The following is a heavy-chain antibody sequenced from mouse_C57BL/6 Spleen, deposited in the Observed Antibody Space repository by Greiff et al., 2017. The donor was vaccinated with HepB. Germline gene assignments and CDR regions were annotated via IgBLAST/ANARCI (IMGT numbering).Heavy chain of an antibody. J-gene: IGHJ4*01. CDR1: GFTFSSYA. D-gene: IGHD2-4*01. V-gene: IGHV5-4*01. Sequence: DVMLVESGGGLVKPGGSLKLSCAASGFTFSSYAMSWVRQTPEKRLEWVATISDGGSYTYYPDNVKGRFTISRDNAKNNLYLQMSQLKSEDTAMYYCARDDDYDVMDYWGQGTSVTVSS. CDR3: ARDDDYDVMDY. CDR2: ISDGGSYT.